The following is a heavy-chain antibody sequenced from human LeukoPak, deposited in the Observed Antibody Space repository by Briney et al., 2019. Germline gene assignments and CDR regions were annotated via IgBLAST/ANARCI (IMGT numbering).Heavy chain of an antibody. Sequence: SVKVSCKASGYTFTGYYMHWVRQAPGQGLEWMGGIIPIFGTANYAQKFQGRVTITADESTSTAYMELSSPRSEDTAVYYCARGLERFGELLYSYYWGQGTLVTVSS. CDR1: GYTFTGYY. CDR3: ARGLERFGELLYSYY. CDR2: IIPIFGTA. D-gene: IGHD3-10*01. V-gene: IGHV1-69*13. J-gene: IGHJ4*02.